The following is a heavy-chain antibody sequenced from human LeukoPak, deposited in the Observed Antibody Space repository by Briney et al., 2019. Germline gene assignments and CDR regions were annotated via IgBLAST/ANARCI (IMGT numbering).Heavy chain of an antibody. J-gene: IGHJ4*02. Sequence: SETLSLTCTVSGGSISSYYWSWIRQPAGKGLEWIGYIYYSGSTNYNPSLKSRVTISVDTSKNQFSLKLSSVTAADTALYYCARSSTYYYDSSAYPGYWGQGTLVTVSS. CDR2: IYYSGST. D-gene: IGHD3-22*01. CDR1: GGSISSYY. CDR3: ARSSTYYYDSSAYPGY. V-gene: IGHV4-59*01.